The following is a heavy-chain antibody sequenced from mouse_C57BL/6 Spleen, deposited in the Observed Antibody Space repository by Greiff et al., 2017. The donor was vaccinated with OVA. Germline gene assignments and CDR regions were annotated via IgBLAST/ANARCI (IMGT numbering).Heavy chain of an antibody. Sequence: EVQLVESGPGMVKPSQSLSLTCTVTGYSITSGYDWHWIRHFPGNKLEWMGYISYSGSTNYNPSLKSRISITHDTSKNHFFLKLNSVTTEDTATYYCARHGDYYHFDYWGQGTTLTVSS. CDR3: ARHGDYYHFDY. CDR2: ISYSGST. J-gene: IGHJ2*01. D-gene: IGHD1-1*01. V-gene: IGHV3-1*01. CDR1: GYSITSGYD.